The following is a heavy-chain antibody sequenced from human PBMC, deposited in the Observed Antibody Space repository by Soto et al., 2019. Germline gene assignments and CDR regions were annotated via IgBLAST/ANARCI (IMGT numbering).Heavy chain of an antibody. CDR1: GYTFTSYC. V-gene: IGHV1-18*04. CDR2: ISAYNGNT. D-gene: IGHD1-26*01. J-gene: IGHJ6*02. Sequence: ASVKVSCKASGYTFTSYCISWVRQAPGQGLEWMGWISAYNGNTNYAQKLQGRVTMTTDTSTSTAYMELRSLRSDDTAVYYCASGEGSSHGHYYYGMDVWGQGTTVTVSS. CDR3: ASGEGSSHGHYYYGMDV.